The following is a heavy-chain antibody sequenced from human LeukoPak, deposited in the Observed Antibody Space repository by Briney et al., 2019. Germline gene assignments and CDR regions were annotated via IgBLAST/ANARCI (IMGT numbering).Heavy chain of an antibody. CDR1: RFTFSSDI. J-gene: IGHJ4*02. CDR3: ATGLAHY. CDR2: ISPSATET. V-gene: IGHV3-23*01. Sequence: GRSLRLSCAASRFTFSSDIMTWVRQAPGKGLEWVSSISPSATETHYADPVKGRFTISRDNSKKTLYLQMNSLGPEDTAVYFCATGLAHYWGQGTLVTVSS.